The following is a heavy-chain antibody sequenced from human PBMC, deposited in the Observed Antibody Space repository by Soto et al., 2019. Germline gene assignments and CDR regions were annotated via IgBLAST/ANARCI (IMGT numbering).Heavy chain of an antibody. CDR3: AKVFQGTMIGGMDV. J-gene: IGHJ6*02. D-gene: IGHD3-22*01. V-gene: IGHV3-30*18. Sequence: QVQLVESGGGVVQPGRSLRLSCAASGYTFSSYGMHWVRQAPGKGLEWVAVISYDGSNKYYADSVKGRFTISRDNSKNTLYLQMNSLRAEDTALYYCAKVFQGTMIGGMDVWGQGTTVTVSS. CDR2: ISYDGSNK. CDR1: GYTFSSYG.